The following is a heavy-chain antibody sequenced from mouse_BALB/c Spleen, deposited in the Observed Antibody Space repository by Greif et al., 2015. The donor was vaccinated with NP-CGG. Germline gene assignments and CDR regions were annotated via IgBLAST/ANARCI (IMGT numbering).Heavy chain of an antibody. CDR1: GYTFTSYW. D-gene: IGHD4-1*01. V-gene: IGHV1S126*01. Sequence: QVQLQQSGAELVKPGASVKISCKASGYTFTSYWMNWVKQRPGQGLEWIGEIDPSDSYTNNNQKFKDKATLTVDKSSSTAYMQLSSLTSEDSAVYYCARKDWDGYYFDYWGQGTTLTVSS. CDR3: ARKDWDGYYFDY. J-gene: IGHJ2*01. CDR2: IDPSDSYT.